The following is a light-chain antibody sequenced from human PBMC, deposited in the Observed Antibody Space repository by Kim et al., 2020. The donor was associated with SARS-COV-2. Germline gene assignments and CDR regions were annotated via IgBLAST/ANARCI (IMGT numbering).Light chain of an antibody. J-gene: IGLJ2*01. CDR2: DVS. V-gene: IGLV2-14*01. CDR1: SSDVGGYNY. CDR3: SSYTSSSPRV. Sequence: QSALTQPASVSGSPGQSITISCTGTSSDVGGYNYVSWYQQHPGKAPKLMIYDVSKRPSGVSNRFSGSKSGNTASLTISGLQAEDEADYYCSSYTSSSPRVFGGGTKLTVL.